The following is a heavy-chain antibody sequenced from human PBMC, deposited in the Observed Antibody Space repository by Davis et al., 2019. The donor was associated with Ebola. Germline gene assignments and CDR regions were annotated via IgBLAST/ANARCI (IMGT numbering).Heavy chain of an antibody. V-gene: IGHV3-7*01. J-gene: IGHJ3*02. CDR3: TRGSVRFLEWLSQNAFDI. CDR1: GFTFSSYW. CDR2: IKQDGSEK. Sequence: GESLKISCAASGFTFSSYWMSWVRQAPGKGLEWVANIKQDGSEKYYVDSVKGRFTISRDNAKNSLYLQMNSLRTEDTAVYYCTRGSVRFLEWLSQNAFDIWGQGTMVTVSS. D-gene: IGHD3-3*01.